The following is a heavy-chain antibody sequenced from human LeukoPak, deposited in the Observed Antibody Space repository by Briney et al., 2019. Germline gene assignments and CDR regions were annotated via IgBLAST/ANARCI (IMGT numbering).Heavy chain of an antibody. CDR1: GFTFSNAW. CDR2: IQSKTDSGTT. Sequence: PGGSLRLSCAAPGFTFSNAWMSWVRQAPGKGLEWVGRIQSKTDSGTTDYAAPVKGRFTISRDDSKNTLYLQMNSLKTDDTAVYYCTTELYCGGDCYPGAWGQGTLVTVSS. D-gene: IGHD2-21*02. J-gene: IGHJ5*02. V-gene: IGHV3-15*01. CDR3: TTELYCGGDCYPGA.